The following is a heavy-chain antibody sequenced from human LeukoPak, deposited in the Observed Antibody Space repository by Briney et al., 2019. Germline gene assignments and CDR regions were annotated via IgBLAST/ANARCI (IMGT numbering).Heavy chain of an antibody. CDR1: GGSVSSGNYC. CDR2: MSNSGHT. D-gene: IGHD6-13*01. Sequence: PSETLSLTCTVSGGSVSSGNYCWSWIRQPPGKGLEWIGFMSNSGHTDSNASLKSRVTISVDTSKNQFSLKLKSVTAADTAVYYCARVSVAGTGPDYWGQGTLVTVSS. CDR3: ARVSVAGTGPDY. V-gene: IGHV4-61*01. J-gene: IGHJ4*02.